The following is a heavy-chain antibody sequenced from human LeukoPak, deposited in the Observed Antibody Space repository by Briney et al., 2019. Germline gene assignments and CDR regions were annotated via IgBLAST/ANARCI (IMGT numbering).Heavy chain of an antibody. V-gene: IGHV3-9*01. CDR2: ISWNSGSI. D-gene: IGHD6-6*01. Sequence: PGGSLRLSCAASGFTFDDYAMHWVRQAPGKGLEWVSGISWNSGSIGYADSVKGRFTISRDNAKNSLYLQMNSLRAEDTALYYCAKDIAAHTGAFDYWGQGTLVTVSS. CDR1: GFTFDDYA. J-gene: IGHJ4*02. CDR3: AKDIAAHTGAFDY.